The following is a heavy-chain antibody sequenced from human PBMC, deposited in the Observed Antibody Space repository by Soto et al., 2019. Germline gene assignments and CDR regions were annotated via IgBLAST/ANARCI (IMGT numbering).Heavy chain of an antibody. D-gene: IGHD2-15*01. J-gene: IGHJ3*02. CDR2: MNPNSGNT. V-gene: IGHV1-8*01. Sequence: GASVKVSCKASGYTFASYDINWVRQATGQGLEWMGWMNPNSGNTGYAQKFQGRVTMTRNTSISTAYMELSSLRSEDTAVYYCARDLEYCSGGSCYSGAFYIWGQGTMATASS. CDR3: ARDLEYCSGGSCYSGAFYI. CDR1: GYTFASYD.